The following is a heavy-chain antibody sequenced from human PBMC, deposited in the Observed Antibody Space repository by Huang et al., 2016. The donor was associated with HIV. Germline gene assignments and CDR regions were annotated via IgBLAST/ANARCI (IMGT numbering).Heavy chain of an antibody. J-gene: IGHJ4*02. CDR3: ARVEINTLTGYFSSFDN. D-gene: IGHD3-9*01. CDR1: GGSFRNYF. V-gene: IGHV4-34*01. CDR2: INQSGRT. Sequence: QVHLQQWGAGLLKPSEALSLTCAVYGGSFRNYFWSWIRRPPGKGLEWIGEINQSGRTSYSPSLKSRVTISVDTSKNQCSLKLSSVTAADTAVYYCARVEINTLTGYFSSFDNWGQGTLVTVSS.